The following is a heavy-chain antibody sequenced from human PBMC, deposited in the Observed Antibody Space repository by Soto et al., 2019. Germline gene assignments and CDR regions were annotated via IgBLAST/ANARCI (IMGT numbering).Heavy chain of an antibody. CDR2: IWYDGSDK. CDR1: GFTFSNYG. Sequence: QVQLVESGGGVVQPGRSLRLSCVASGFTFSNYGMHWVRQAPGKGLEWVAVIWYDGSDKYYADSVKGRFTISRDNSKNPLYLQMNSLRAEDTAVYYCATDQGIFWGQGTLVTVSS. V-gene: IGHV3-33*01. CDR3: ATDQGIF. D-gene: IGHD2-15*01. J-gene: IGHJ4*02.